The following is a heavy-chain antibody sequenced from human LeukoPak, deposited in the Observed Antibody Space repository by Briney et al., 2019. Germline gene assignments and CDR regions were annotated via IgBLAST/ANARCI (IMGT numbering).Heavy chain of an antibody. J-gene: IGHJ4*02. Sequence: GGSLRLSCAASGFTFSSYAMSWVRQAPGKGLEWVSSISGSGGSTYYADSVKGRYTIARDNSKNTLYLPMNSLRAEGTAVYYCAKGYYDYVWGSYYFDYWGQGTLVTVSS. CDR1: GFTFSSYA. CDR2: ISGSGGST. CDR3: AKGYYDYVWGSYYFDY. D-gene: IGHD3-16*01. V-gene: IGHV3-23*01.